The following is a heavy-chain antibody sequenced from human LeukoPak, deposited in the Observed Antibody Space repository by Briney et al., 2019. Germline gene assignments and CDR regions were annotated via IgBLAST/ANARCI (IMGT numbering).Heavy chain of an antibody. J-gene: IGHJ6*03. CDR3: ARSYSSSRRYYYYMDV. Sequence: SVKVSCKAFGGTFSSYAISWVRQAPGQGLEWMGGIIPIFGTANYAQKFQGRVTITTDESTSTAYMELSSLRSEDTAVYYCARSYSSSRRYYYYMDVWGKGTTVTVSS. V-gene: IGHV1-69*05. CDR1: GGTFSSYA. CDR2: IIPIFGTA. D-gene: IGHD6-6*01.